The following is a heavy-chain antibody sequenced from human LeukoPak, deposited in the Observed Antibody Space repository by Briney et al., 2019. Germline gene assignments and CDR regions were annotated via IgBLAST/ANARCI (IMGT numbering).Heavy chain of an antibody. CDR3: ARDRVGMMDP. D-gene: IGHD2-2*03. CDR1: GGSISHYS. Sequence: SETLSLTCSVSGGSISHYSWSWIRQPPGKGLEWIGYIDYGGSSSYNPSLKSRVTISLDTSKNQFSLRLSSVTAADTAVYYCARDRVGMMDPWGQGTLVTVSS. CDR2: IDYGGSS. J-gene: IGHJ5*02. V-gene: IGHV4-59*01.